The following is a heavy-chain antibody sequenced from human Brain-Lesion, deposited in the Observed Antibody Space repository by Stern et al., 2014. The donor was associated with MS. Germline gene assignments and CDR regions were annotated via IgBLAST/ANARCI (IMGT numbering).Heavy chain of an antibody. CDR1: GASVGGGDWY. V-gene: IGHV4-30-4*01. CDR3: AGAFGKYELLESFHM. J-gene: IGHJ3*02. Sequence: QVQLQELGPGLVKPSQTLSLACAVSGASVGGGDWYWSWIRQPPGKGLEWLGHIYYSGTTYYKPSLKSRLIISLDTSKNQFSLNLTSVTAADTAVYYCAGAFGKYELLESFHMWGQGTMVTVSS. CDR2: IYYSGTT. D-gene: IGHD1-1*01.